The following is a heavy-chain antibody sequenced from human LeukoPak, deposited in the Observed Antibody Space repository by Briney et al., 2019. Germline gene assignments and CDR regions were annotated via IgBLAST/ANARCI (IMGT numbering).Heavy chain of an antibody. CDR2: IYYSGST. D-gene: IGHD3-16*01. CDR3: ARDGPVFGAFDY. J-gene: IGHJ4*02. Sequence: SETLSLTCTVSGGSISSSSYYWSWIRQHPGKGLEWIGHIYYSGSTYYNPSLKSRVTISVDTSKNQFSLKLSSVTAADTAVYYCARDGPVFGAFDYWGQGTLVTVSS. CDR1: GGSISSSSYY. V-gene: IGHV4-31*03.